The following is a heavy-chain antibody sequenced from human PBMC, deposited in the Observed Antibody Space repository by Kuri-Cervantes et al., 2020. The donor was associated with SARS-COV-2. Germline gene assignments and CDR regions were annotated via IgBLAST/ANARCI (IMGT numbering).Heavy chain of an antibody. CDR3: ARELYGLADY. CDR1: GYTFTSYY. V-gene: IGHV1-46*01. D-gene: IGHD3-10*01. Sequence: GESLKISCKASGYTFTSYYMHWVRQAPGQGLEWMGIINPSGGSTSYALKFQGRVTMTRDTSTSTVYMGLSSLRSEDTAVYYCARELYGLADYWGQGTLVTVSS. J-gene: IGHJ4*02. CDR2: INPSGGST.